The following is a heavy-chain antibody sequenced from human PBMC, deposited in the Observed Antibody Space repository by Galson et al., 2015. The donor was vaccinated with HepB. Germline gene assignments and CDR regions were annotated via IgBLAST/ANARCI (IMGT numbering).Heavy chain of an antibody. CDR3: ARDLYDILTGYSPGWFDP. Sequence: SVKVSCKASGYTFTSYGISWVRQAPGQGLEWMGWISAYNGNTNYAQKLQGRVTMTTDTSTSTAYMELRSQRSDDTAVYYCARDLYDILTGYSPGWFDPWGQGTLVTVSS. CDR1: GYTFTSYG. J-gene: IGHJ5*02. D-gene: IGHD3-9*01. V-gene: IGHV1-18*04. CDR2: ISAYNGNT.